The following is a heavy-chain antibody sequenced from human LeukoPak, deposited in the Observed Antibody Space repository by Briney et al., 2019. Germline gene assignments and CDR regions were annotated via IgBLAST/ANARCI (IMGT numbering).Heavy chain of an antibody. Sequence: SETLSLTCTVSGGSISSSSYYWSWIRQPPGKGLEWIGEINHSGSTNYNPSLKSRVTISVDTSKNQFSLKLSSVTAADTAVYYCARETSGCSGGSCYLRHLPFDYWGQGTLVTVSS. D-gene: IGHD2-15*01. V-gene: IGHV4-39*07. CDR3: ARETSGCSGGSCYLRHLPFDY. CDR2: INHSGST. CDR1: GGSISSSSYY. J-gene: IGHJ4*02.